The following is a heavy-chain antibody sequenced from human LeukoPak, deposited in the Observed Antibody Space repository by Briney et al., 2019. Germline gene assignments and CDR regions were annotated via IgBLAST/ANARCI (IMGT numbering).Heavy chain of an antibody. V-gene: IGHV4-34*01. D-gene: IGHD4-17*01. CDR2: INHSGST. Sequence: PSETLSLTCAVYGGSFSGYYWSWIRQPPGEGLEWIGEINHSGSTNYNPSLKSRVTISVDTSKNQFSLKLSSVTAADTAVYYCARILRSFDIWGQGTMVTVSS. CDR3: ARILRSFDI. J-gene: IGHJ3*02. CDR1: GGSFSGYY.